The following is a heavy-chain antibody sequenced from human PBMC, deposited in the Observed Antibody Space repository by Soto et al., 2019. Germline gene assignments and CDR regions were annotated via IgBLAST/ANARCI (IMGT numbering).Heavy chain of an antibody. CDR3: ASQSSEWLLFAS. J-gene: IGHJ4*02. V-gene: IGHV3-11*06. Sequence: GGSLRLSCAASGFTFSDYYMSWIRQAPGKGLEWLSYISSSGYYTDYADSVKGRFTISRDNAKNSLYLQMNSLRAEDTAVYYCASQSSEWLLFASWGQGTLVTVSS. CDR1: GFTFSDYY. D-gene: IGHD5-12*01. CDR2: ISSSGYYT.